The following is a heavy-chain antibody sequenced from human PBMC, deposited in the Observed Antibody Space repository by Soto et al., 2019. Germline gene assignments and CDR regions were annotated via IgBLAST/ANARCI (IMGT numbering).Heavy chain of an antibody. CDR1: GFTFSNSG. CDR3: AKEMIASTLADFFDY. Sequence: EVQLLESGGGLIQPGGSLRLYCGASGFTFSNSGMTWVRQAPGKGLERVSTISGSGDRAFYADPVKGRFTISRDNSKNTLYLQMNSLSDDDTAMYYCAKEMIASTLADFFDYWGHGILVTVCS. D-gene: IGHD2-21*01. CDR2: ISGSGDRA. J-gene: IGHJ4*01. V-gene: IGHV3-23*01.